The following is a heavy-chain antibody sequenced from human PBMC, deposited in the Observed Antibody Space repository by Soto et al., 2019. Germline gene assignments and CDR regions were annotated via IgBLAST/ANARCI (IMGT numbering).Heavy chain of an antibody. CDR1: GGSISNDC. J-gene: IGHJ4*02. V-gene: IGHV4-59*01. D-gene: IGHD4-4*01. Sequence: SETLSLTCSISGGSISNDCWSWIRQPPGKGLEWIGYVYYSGSTKYNPSLESRVTISADTSKNQFYLRVTSVTAADTAVYYCAKYSSSDADGSTLDFWGQGILVTVSS. CDR2: VYYSGST. CDR3: AKYSSSDADGSTLDF.